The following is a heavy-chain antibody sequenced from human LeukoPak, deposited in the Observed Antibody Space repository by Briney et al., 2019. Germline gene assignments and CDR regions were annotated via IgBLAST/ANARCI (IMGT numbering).Heavy chain of an antibody. CDR2: IYSGGMT. Sequence: GGSLRLSCAASGFIFSSNYMSWVRQAPGKGLEWVSVIYSGGMTYYADSVKGRFTISRDNAKNSLYLQMNSLRAEDTAVYYCARAYGSVPYYFDYWGQGTLVTVSS. D-gene: IGHD3-10*01. CDR1: GFIFSSNY. CDR3: ARAYGSVPYYFDY. V-gene: IGHV3-53*01. J-gene: IGHJ4*02.